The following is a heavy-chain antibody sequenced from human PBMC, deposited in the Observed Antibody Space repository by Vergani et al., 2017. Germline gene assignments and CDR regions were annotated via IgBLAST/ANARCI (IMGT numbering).Heavy chain of an antibody. CDR3: AGAKRGRLAVGATDS. CDR2: INPTTGNP. J-gene: IGHJ4*02. CDR1: GYSFNNYA. V-gene: IGHV7-4-1*01. D-gene: IGHD6-19*01. Sequence: QEQLVQSGSELKKPGASVKVSCKASGYSFNNYAIHWVRQAPGQGLEWMGWINPTTGNPTYARAFTGRFVFSLDTSISTAYLQIGSLKAEDTAVYSCAGAKRGRLAVGATDSWGQGTLLTVSS.